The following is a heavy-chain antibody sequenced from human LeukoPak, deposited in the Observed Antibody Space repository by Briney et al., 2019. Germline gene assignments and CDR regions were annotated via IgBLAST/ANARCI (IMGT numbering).Heavy chain of an antibody. CDR2: INHSGST. D-gene: IGHD2-21*02. V-gene: IGHV4-34*01. CDR3: ARIKRQHIVVVTAIYFDY. Sequence: PSETLSLTCAVYGGSFSGYYWSWIRQPPGKGLEWIGEINHSGSTNYNPSLKSRVTISVDTSKNQFSLKLSSVTAADTAVYYCARIKRQHIVVVTAIYFDYWGQGTLVTVSS. J-gene: IGHJ4*02. CDR1: GGSFSGYY.